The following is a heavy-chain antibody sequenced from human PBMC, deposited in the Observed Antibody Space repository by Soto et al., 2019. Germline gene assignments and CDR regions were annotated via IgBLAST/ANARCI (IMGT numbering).Heavy chain of an antibody. D-gene: IGHD3-16*01. Sequence: GGSLRLSCAASGFTFSSYAMHWVRQAPGKGLEWVAVISYDGSNKYYADSVKGRFTISRDNSKNTLYLQRNSLRAEDTAVYYCARDRLIGPGGEYYYYYYGMDVWGQGTTVTVSS. CDR3: ARDRLIGPGGEYYYYYYGMDV. V-gene: IGHV3-30-3*01. J-gene: IGHJ6*02. CDR1: GFTFSSYA. CDR2: ISYDGSNK.